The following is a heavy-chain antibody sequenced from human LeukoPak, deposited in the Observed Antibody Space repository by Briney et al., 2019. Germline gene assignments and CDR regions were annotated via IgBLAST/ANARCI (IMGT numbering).Heavy chain of an antibody. J-gene: IGHJ5*02. Sequence: ASVKVSCKASGHTLTGYYMHWVRQAPGQGLEWMGWMNPNSGGTKYQGRVTMTRDTSISTAYMELSRLRSDDTAMYYCARDKLGLGELSLYDQWGQGTLVTVFS. D-gene: IGHD3-16*02. CDR3: ARDKLGLGELSLYDQ. CDR1: GHTLTGYY. V-gene: IGHV1-2*02. CDR2: MNPNSGGT.